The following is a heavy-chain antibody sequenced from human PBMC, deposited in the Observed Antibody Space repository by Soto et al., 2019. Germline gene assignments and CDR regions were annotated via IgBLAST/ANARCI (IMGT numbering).Heavy chain of an antibody. D-gene: IGHD3-3*01. J-gene: IGHJ5*02. CDR3: ADRRGADFWSGQNWFDP. CDR1: GFSLSTSGVG. Sequence: QITLKESGPTLVKPTQTLTLTCTFSGFSLSTSGVGVGWIRQPPGKALEWLALIYWNDDKRYTPSLKSRLTITKDTFKNQVVLTMSNMEPVDTATYYYADRRGADFWSGQNWFDPLGQGPLVTVCS. CDR2: IYWNDDK. V-gene: IGHV2-5*01.